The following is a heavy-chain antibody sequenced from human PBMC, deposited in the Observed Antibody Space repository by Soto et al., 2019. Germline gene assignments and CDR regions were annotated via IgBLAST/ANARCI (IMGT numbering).Heavy chain of an antibody. Sequence: GGSLRLSCAASGFTFDDYAMHWVRQVPGKGLEWVSGINWNSGSIGYADSVKGRFAISRDNAKNSLHLQMDSLRAEDTAFYYCVKDESINWYSGHFRHWGQGTLVTVSS. CDR1: GFTFDDYA. J-gene: IGHJ1*01. V-gene: IGHV3-9*01. D-gene: IGHD6-13*01. CDR2: INWNSGSI. CDR3: VKDESINWYSGHFRH.